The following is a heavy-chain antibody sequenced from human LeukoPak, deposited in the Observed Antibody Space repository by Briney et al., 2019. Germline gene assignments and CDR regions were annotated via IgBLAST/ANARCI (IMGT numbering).Heavy chain of an antibody. J-gene: IGHJ4*02. Sequence: TWGSLRLSCAASGFTFSSHWMHWVRQAPGKGLVWVSRVDSDGRITTYADSVKGRFTISRDNAKNTLYLQMNTLRDEDTAVYYCARDYNWNPPDYWGQGTLVTVSS. V-gene: IGHV3-74*01. D-gene: IGHD1-1*01. CDR3: ARDYNWNPPDY. CDR1: GFTFSSHW. CDR2: VDSDGRIT.